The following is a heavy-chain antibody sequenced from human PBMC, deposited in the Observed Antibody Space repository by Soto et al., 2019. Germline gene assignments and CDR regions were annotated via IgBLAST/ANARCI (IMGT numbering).Heavy chain of an antibody. D-gene: IGHD4-17*01. Sequence: EVQLLESGGGLVQPGGSLRLSCAASGFTFSSYAMSWVRQAPGKGLEWVSAISGSGGGTYYADSVKGRFTISRDNSKNTLYLQMNSLRAEDTAVYYCAKYYGYYGRYYYYYGMDVWGQGTTVTVSS. CDR1: GFTFSSYA. CDR3: AKYYGYYGRYYYYYGMDV. V-gene: IGHV3-23*01. J-gene: IGHJ6*02. CDR2: ISGSGGGT.